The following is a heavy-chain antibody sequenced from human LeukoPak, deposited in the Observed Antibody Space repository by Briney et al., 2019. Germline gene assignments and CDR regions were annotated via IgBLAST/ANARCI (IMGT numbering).Heavy chain of an antibody. V-gene: IGHV4-59*11. CDR3: TRDAAPVRYSWFFDP. CDR2: VHSSGST. D-gene: IGHD2-15*01. Sequence: SETLSLTCTVSGGSIGSHYWTWIRQPPEKVREWIGYVHSSGSTKYNPSLQSRVSISLDTSRSQFSLKLNSVTAADTAVYYCTRDAAPVRYSWFFDPWGRGTLVTVSS. CDR1: GGSIGSHY. J-gene: IGHJ2*01.